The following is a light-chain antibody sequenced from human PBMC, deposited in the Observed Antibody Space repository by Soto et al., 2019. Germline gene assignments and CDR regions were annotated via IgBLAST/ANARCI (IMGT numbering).Light chain of an antibody. CDR2: EGS. Sequence: QSVLTQPASVSGSPGQSITISCTGTSSDVGSYNLVSWYQQHPGKAPKLMIYEGSKRPSGVSNRFSGSKSGSTASLTISGLQAADEADYYCSLYTSENTYVFGTGTKVTVL. J-gene: IGLJ1*01. V-gene: IGLV2-14*02. CDR1: SSDVGSYNL. CDR3: SLYTSENTYV.